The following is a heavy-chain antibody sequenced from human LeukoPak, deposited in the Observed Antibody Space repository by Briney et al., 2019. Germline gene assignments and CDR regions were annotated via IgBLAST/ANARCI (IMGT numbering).Heavy chain of an antibody. V-gene: IGHV4-61*08. CDR3: ARTSSNYLYWYFDL. D-gene: IGHD4-11*01. CDR2: IYYSGST. CDR1: GGSISSGDYY. Sequence: PSETLSLTCTVSGGSISSGDYYWRWLRQPPGKGLEWIGYIYYSGSTNYNPSLKSRVTMSVDTSKNQFSLKLSSVTAADTAVYYCARTSSNYLYWYFDLWGRGTLVTVSS. J-gene: IGHJ2*01.